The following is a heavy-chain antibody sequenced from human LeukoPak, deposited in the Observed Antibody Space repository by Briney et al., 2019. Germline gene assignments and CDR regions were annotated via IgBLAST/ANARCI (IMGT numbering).Heavy chain of an antibody. CDR1: GFSLSGYW. J-gene: IGHJ4*02. D-gene: IGHD6-13*01. CDR3: AREWQGGIAAAGTRIEGDY. CDR2: IKQDGSEK. V-gene: IGHV3-7*01. Sequence: GGSLRLSCAVSGFSLSGYWMTWVRQAPEKGLEWVANIKQDGSEKIYVDSVKGRFTISRHNAENSLFLQMNSLRVEDTAVYYCAREWQGGIAAAGTRIEGDYWGQGTLVAVSS.